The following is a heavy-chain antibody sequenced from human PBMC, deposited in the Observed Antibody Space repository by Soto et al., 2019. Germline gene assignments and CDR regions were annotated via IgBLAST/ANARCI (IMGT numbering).Heavy chain of an antibody. J-gene: IGHJ3*02. CDR2: IYHSGST. V-gene: IGHV4-30-2*01. Sequence: SETVSLTCAVSGGSISSGGYSWSWIRQPPGKGLEWIGYIYHSGSTYYNPSLKSRVTISVDRSKNQFSLKLSSVTAADTAVYYCARRADGYKRVPLDIRGQRTTVTVSS. D-gene: IGHD5-12*01. CDR3: ARRADGYKRVPLDI. CDR1: GGSISSGGYS.